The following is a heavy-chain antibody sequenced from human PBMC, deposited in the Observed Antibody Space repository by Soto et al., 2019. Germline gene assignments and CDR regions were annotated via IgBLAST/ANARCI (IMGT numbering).Heavy chain of an antibody. CDR1: GFTFTSSA. D-gene: IGHD6-13*01. V-gene: IGHV1-58*01. CDR2: IVVGSGNT. Sequence: QMPLVQSGPEVKKPGTSVKVSCKASGFTFTSSAVQWVRQARGQRLEWIGWIVVGSGNTNYAQKFQERVTITRDMSTSTAYMELSSLRSEDTAVYYCAAGNKKQLAAFDYWGQGTLVTVSS. J-gene: IGHJ4*02. CDR3: AAGNKKQLAAFDY.